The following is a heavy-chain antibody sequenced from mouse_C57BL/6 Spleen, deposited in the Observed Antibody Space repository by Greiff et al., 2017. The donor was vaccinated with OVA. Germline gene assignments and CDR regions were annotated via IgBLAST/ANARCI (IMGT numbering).Heavy chain of an antibody. V-gene: IGHV1-64*01. CDR2: IHPNSGST. CDR1: GYTFTSYW. Sequence: QVQLQQPGAELVKPGASVKLSCKASGYTFTSYWMHWVKQRPGQGLEWIGMIHPNSGSTNYNEKFKSKATLTVDKSSSTAYMQLSSLTSEDSAVYYCARAEGNLWFAYWGQGTLVTVSA. CDR3: ARAEGNLWFAY. D-gene: IGHD2-1*01. J-gene: IGHJ3*01.